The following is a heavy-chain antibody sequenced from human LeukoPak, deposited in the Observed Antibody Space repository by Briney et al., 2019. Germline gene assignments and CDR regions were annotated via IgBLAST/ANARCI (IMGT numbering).Heavy chain of an antibody. V-gene: IGHV3-15*01. CDR3: TTDPIHDSSGYYSLFDY. D-gene: IGHD3-22*01. Sequence: PGGSLRLSCAASGFTFSNAWMSWVRQAPGKGLEWVGRIKSKTDGGTTDYAAPVKGRFTTSRDDSKNTLYLQMNSLKTEDTAVYYCTTDPIHDSSGYYSLFDYWGQGTLVTVSS. CDR1: GFTFSNAW. CDR2: IKSKTDGGTT. J-gene: IGHJ4*02.